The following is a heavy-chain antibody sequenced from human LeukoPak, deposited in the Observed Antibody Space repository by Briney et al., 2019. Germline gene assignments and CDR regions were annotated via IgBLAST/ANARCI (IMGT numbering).Heavy chain of an antibody. Sequence: GGSLRLSCAASGFTFSDYYMSWIRQAPGKGLEWVSYISSSSSYRNYAASVKGRFTISRDNSKNSLYVQMNSLRAEDTAVYYCARDQSGSGTMGGQGTLVTVSS. CDR1: GFTFSDYY. J-gene: IGHJ4*02. CDR2: ISSSSSYR. V-gene: IGHV3-11*05. D-gene: IGHD3-10*01. CDR3: ARDQSGSGTM.